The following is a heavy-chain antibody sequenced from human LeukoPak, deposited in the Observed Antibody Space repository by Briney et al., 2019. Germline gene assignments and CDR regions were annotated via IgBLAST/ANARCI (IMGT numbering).Heavy chain of an antibody. V-gene: IGHV4-38-2*02. CDR1: GYSISSGYY. D-gene: IGHD6-6*01. CDR2: IYHSGST. J-gene: IGHJ4*02. Sequence: SETLSLTCTVSGYSISSGYYWGWIRQPPGKGLEWIGSIYHSGSTYYNPSLKSRVTISVDTSKNQFSLKLSSVTAADTAVYYCARVATDSSSSGDFDYWGQGTLVTVSS. CDR3: ARVATDSSSSGDFDY.